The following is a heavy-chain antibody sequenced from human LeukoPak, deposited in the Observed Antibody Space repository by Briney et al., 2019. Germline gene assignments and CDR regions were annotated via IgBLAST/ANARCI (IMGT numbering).Heavy chain of an antibody. CDR2: ISAYNGNT. Sequence: ASVKVSCKASGYSFNSYGISWVRQAPGQGLEWMGWISAYNGNTNYAQKVQGRATMTTDTSTSTAYMELRSLRSDDTAVYYCARVYGGSSAGRSFDSWGQGTLATVSS. J-gene: IGHJ4*02. D-gene: IGHD1-26*01. CDR1: GYSFNSYG. V-gene: IGHV1-18*01. CDR3: ARVYGGSSAGRSFDS.